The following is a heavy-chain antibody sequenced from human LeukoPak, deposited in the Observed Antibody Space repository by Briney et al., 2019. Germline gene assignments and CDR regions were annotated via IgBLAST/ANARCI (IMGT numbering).Heavy chain of an antibody. Sequence: GESLKISCAASGFSFSSYEMNWVRQAPGKGLEWVSYISSSGSTIYYADSVRGRFTISRDNAKNSLYLLMNSLRAEDTAVYYCARGIAVAVDYWGQGTLVTVSS. CDR3: ARGIAVAVDY. CDR1: GFSFSSYE. J-gene: IGHJ4*02. CDR2: ISSSGSTI. V-gene: IGHV3-48*03. D-gene: IGHD6-19*01.